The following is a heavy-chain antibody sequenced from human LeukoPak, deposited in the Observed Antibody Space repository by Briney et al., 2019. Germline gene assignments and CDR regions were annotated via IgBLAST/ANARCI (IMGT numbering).Heavy chain of an antibody. CDR2: ISSSGSTI. Sequence: PGGSLRLSCAASGFTFSSYEMNWVRQAPGKGLEWVSYISSSGSTIYYADSVKGRFTISRDNARNSLYLQMNSLRGEDTAVYYCARGPHPYSSGWYHFDYWWRGILVTVSS. D-gene: IGHD6-19*01. J-gene: IGHJ4*02. CDR1: GFTFSSYE. CDR3: ARGPHPYSSGWYHFDY. V-gene: IGHV3-48*03.